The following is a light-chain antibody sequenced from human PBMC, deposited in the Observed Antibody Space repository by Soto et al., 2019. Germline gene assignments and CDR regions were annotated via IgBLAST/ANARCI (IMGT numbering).Light chain of an antibody. V-gene: IGKV3-15*01. J-gene: IGKJ4*01. Sequence: EILMTQSPSTLAVSPGERATLSCRASQSVSSNLAWYQQKPGQAPRLLIYGASTRATGIPARFSGSGSGTEFTLTISSLQYEDFAVYYCQQYNNWPALTFGGGTKVDIK. CDR1: QSVSSN. CDR3: QQYNNWPALT. CDR2: GAS.